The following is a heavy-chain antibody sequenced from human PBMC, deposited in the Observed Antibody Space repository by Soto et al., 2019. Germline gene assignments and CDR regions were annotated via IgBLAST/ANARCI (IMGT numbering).Heavy chain of an antibody. CDR2: LIPILGLA. CDR1: GGTFSNST. D-gene: IGHD3-16*01. V-gene: IGHV1-69*02. J-gene: IGHJ4*02. Sequence: QVQLVQSGAEVRKPGSSVKVSCQASGGTFSNSTVTWVRQAPGQGLEWMGRLIPILGLANYAQKFRGRLTITADKSTTTAYMELRSLRSEDTAMYYCARFKLGADYWGQGTLVTVSS. CDR3: ARFKLGADY.